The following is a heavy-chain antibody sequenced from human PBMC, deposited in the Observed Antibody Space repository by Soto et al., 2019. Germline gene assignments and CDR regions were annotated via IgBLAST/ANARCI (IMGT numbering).Heavy chain of an antibody. D-gene: IGHD1-26*01. J-gene: IGHJ4*02. CDR3: ARSRAGGTWEQYPSFYFDY. Sequence: QVLLVQSGAEVKKPGASVKVACKASGYTFTNYGISWVRQASGQGLEWLGWISTYNGDRDFAQKVQGRVTMTTDTSTTTAYMELRSLRSNDTAVYYCARSRAGGTWEQYPSFYFDYWGQGALVTVSS. V-gene: IGHV1-18*01. CDR2: ISTYNGDR. CDR1: GYTFTNYG.